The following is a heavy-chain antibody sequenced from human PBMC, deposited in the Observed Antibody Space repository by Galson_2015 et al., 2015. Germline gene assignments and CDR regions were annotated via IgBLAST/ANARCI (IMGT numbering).Heavy chain of an antibody. CDR3: AKDQDILTGYWFDP. CDR1: GFTFSSYA. V-gene: IGHV3-23*01. CDR2: VSGGGGAT. Sequence: SLRLSCAASGFTFSSYAMSWVRQAPEKGLEWVSRVSGGGGATYYADSVMGRFTVPRDNSKNTLYLQMSSLRTEDTAVYYCAKDQDILTGYWFDPWGQGTLVTVSS. J-gene: IGHJ5*02. D-gene: IGHD3-9*01.